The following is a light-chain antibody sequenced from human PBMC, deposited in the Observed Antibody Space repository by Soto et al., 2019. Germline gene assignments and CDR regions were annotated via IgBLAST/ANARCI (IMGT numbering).Light chain of an antibody. Sequence: QSVLTQPPSVSGAPGQRVTISCTGSSSNIGAGYDVYWYQQLPGTAPKLLIYGNSNRPSGVPDRFSGSKSGTSASLAITGLQAEDEADYYCQSSDSSLNVFGTGTKLTVL. CDR1: SSNIGAGYD. V-gene: IGLV1-40*01. CDR2: GNS. CDR3: QSSDSSLNV. J-gene: IGLJ1*01.